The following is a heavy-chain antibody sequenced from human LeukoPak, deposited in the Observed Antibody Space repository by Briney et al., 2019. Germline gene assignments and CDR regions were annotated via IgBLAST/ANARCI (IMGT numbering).Heavy chain of an antibody. CDR3: ATGLRYFDWFPDY. CDR2: IYYTGNT. D-gene: IGHD3-9*01. Sequence: SETLSLTCTVSGGSISSYPWSWIRQPPGKGLEWIGDIYYTGNTKYKPSLKSRFPISVDRSKNQFSLKLSSVTAADTAVYYCATGLRYFDWFPDYWGQGTLVTVSS. V-gene: IGHV4-59*01. CDR1: GGSISSYP. J-gene: IGHJ4*02.